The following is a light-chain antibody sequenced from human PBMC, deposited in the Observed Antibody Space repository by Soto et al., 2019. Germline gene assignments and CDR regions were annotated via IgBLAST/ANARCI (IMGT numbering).Light chain of an antibody. CDR3: QKYDRAPWT. J-gene: IGKJ1*01. V-gene: IGKV1-27*01. CDR2: AAS. CDR1: QGISKS. Sequence: DIPMTQSPSSLSASVGDRVTITCRASQGISKSLAWYQQRPGDVPKLLIYAASTLQSGVPSRFSGSGFGTDFTLTISSLQPEDVATYYCQKYDRAPWTFGQGTKVEIK.